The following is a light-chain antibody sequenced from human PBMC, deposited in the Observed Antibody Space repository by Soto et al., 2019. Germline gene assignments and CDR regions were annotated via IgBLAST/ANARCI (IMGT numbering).Light chain of an antibody. Sequence: AIHLYQFPPSLSPNDGDRVTITCRASQGISSYLAWYQQKPGKPPKVLIYGASNLQSGVPPRFSGSGSGTDFTLAISSLQPEDSATYYCLQDINYPWTFGQGTKVDIK. CDR2: GAS. V-gene: IGKV1-6*01. J-gene: IGKJ1*01. CDR3: LQDINYPWT. CDR1: QGISSY.